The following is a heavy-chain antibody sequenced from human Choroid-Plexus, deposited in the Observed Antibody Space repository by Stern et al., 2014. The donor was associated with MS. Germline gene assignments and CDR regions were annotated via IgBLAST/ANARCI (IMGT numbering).Heavy chain of an antibody. CDR2: LAYDGSNK. CDR3: AKDRQYLTYFFDH. Sequence: VQLVESGGGVIQPGRPLRLSCVASGFTFGSCAMHWVRQAPGKGLEWVEGLAYDGSNKYYADSVKGRFTISRDNSQNTLYMQMSSLRPEDTAVYYCAKDRQYLTYFFDHWGQGSLVTVSS. V-gene: IGHV3-30*18. J-gene: IGHJ5*02. D-gene: IGHD2/OR15-2a*01. CDR1: GFTFGSCA.